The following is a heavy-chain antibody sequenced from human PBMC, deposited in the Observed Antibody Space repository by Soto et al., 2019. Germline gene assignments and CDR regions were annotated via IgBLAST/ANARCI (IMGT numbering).Heavy chain of an antibody. CDR3: ARYRRGHFWDYDSSGYFFIGYYYSGMDA. Sequence: SETLSLTCAVYGGSFSGYYWSWIRQPPGKGLEWIGEINHSGSTNYNPSLKSRVTISVDTSKNQFSLKLSSVTAADTAVYYCARYRRGHFWDYDSSGYFFIGYYYSGMDALGLGNALTVSS. V-gene: IGHV4-34*01. J-gene: IGHJ6*02. D-gene: IGHD3-22*01. CDR1: GGSFSGYY. CDR2: INHSGST.